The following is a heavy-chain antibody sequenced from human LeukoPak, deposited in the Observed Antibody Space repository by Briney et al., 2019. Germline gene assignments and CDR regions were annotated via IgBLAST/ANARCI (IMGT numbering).Heavy chain of an antibody. J-gene: IGHJ4*02. Sequence: ASVKVTCKASGYTFTSYGCSWVRQPPGQGLEWMGWINAYSGNTNNAHKLHGRVIMTIDTSTSTAYMELRRLRSDDTAVYYCARVRETMIVVAELDYWGQGTLVTVSS. D-gene: IGHD3-22*01. CDR1: GYTFTSYG. V-gene: IGHV1-18*01. CDR3: ARVRETMIVVAELDY. CDR2: INAYSGNT.